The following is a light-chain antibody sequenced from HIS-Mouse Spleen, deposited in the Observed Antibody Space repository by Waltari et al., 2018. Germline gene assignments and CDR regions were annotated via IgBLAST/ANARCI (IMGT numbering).Light chain of an antibody. CDR3: CSYAGSYTRWV. V-gene: IGLV2-11*01. J-gene: IGLJ3*02. CDR1: SSDVGGYNY. Sequence: QSALTQPRSVSGSPGQSVTISCTGTSSDVGGYNYVSWYQQYPGKAPKLMIYDVSKRPSGVPDRFSGSKSGNTASLTISGLQAEDEADYYCCSYAGSYTRWVFGGGTKLTVL. CDR2: DVS.